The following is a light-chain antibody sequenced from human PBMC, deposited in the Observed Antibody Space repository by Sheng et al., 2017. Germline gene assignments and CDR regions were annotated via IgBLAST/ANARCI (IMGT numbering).Light chain of an antibody. J-gene: IGLJ2*01. Sequence: QSALTQPASVSGSPGQSIAISCTGTSRDIGAYNYVSWYQQHPGKAPKLMIYDVSERPSGVSNRFSGSKSGNTASLTISGLQAEDEADYYCSSYTATSTVIFGGGTKLTVL. CDR2: DVS. CDR3: SSYTATSTVI. V-gene: IGLV2-14*03. CDR1: SRDIGAYNY.